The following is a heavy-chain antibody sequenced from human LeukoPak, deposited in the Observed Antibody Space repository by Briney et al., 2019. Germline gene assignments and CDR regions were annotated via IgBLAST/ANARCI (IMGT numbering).Heavy chain of an antibody. D-gene: IGHD4-17*01. CDR1: GFTVSNNY. J-gene: IGHJ4*02. CDR3: AREETTVTPGDY. V-gene: IGHV3-66*01. CDR2: IYSGGDT. Sequence: GESLRLSCAASGFTVSNNYMYWVRQAPGKGLEWVSLIYSGGDTYYADSIKGRFTISRDKSKNTLFLQMNSLRVDDTAVYYCAREETTVTPGDYWGQGTLVTVSS.